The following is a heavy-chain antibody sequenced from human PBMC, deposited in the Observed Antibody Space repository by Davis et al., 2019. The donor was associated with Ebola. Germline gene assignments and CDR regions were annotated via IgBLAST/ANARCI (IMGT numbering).Heavy chain of an antibody. D-gene: IGHD1-26*01. Sequence: SGPTLVKPTQTLTLTCTFSGFSLSTSGVGVGWIRQPPGKALEWLAFILWDDDKRYRPSLMNRLTITKDTSKNQVVLTMTDMDPVDTATYYCSHSRGSYWGDSFHIWGQGTMVTVSS. CDR1: GFSLSTSGVG. CDR3: SHSRGSYWGDSFHI. V-gene: IGHV2-5*02. J-gene: IGHJ3*02. CDR2: ILWDDDK.